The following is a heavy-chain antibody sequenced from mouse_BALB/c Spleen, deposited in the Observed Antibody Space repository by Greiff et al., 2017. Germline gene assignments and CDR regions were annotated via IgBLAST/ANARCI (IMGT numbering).Heavy chain of an antibody. Sequence: EVNLVESGGGLVQPGGSRKLSCAASGFTFSSFGMHWVRQAPEKGLEWVAYISSGSSTIYYADTVKGRFTISRDNPKNTLFLQMTSLRSEDTAMYYCARRDSSGYGFAYWGQGTLVTVSA. CDR1: GFTFSSFG. V-gene: IGHV5-17*02. D-gene: IGHD3-2*01. CDR3: ARRDSSGYGFAY. J-gene: IGHJ3*01. CDR2: ISSGSSTI.